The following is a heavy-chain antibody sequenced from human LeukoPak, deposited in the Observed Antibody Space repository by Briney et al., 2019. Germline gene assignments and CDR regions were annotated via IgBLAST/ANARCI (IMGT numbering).Heavy chain of an antibody. CDR1: GFTFSSYS. Sequence: GGSLRLSCAASGFTFSSYSMNWVRQAPGKGLEWVSSISSSSSYIYYADSVKGRFTISRDNSKNTLYLQMNSLRAEDTAVYYCAKNGPLTIFGGVITQFDYWGQGTLVTGSS. J-gene: IGHJ4*02. CDR2: ISSSSSYI. D-gene: IGHD3-3*01. CDR3: AKNGPLTIFGGVITQFDY. V-gene: IGHV3-21*01.